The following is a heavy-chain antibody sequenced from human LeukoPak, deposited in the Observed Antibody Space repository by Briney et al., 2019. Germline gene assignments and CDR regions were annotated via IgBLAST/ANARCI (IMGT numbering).Heavy chain of an antibody. CDR2: INPNDGDT. J-gene: IGHJ5*02. CDR3: ARDRIVVVPAAIATDNWFDP. Sequence: ASVKVSCKASGYTFTDYYMHWVRQAPGQGFEWMGWINPNDGDTNYAQKFQGRVTMTRDTSISTAHMEVSRLRSDDTAVYYCARDRIVVVPAAIATDNWFDPWGQGTLVTVSS. V-gene: IGHV1-2*02. D-gene: IGHD2-2*01. CDR1: GYTFTDYY.